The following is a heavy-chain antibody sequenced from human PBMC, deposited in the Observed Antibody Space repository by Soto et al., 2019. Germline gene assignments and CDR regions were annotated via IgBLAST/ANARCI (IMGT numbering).Heavy chain of an antibody. CDR2: ISSSSTI. Sequence: GGSLRLSCAASGFTFSSYSMNWVRQAPGKGLEWVSYISSSSTIYYADSVKGRFTISRDNAKNSLYLQMNSLRAEDTAVYYCARDTPGYCSSTSCYYYYYYMDVWGKGTTVTVSS. CDR1: GFTFSSYS. D-gene: IGHD2-2*01. J-gene: IGHJ6*03. CDR3: ARDTPGYCSSTSCYYYYYYMDV. V-gene: IGHV3-48*01.